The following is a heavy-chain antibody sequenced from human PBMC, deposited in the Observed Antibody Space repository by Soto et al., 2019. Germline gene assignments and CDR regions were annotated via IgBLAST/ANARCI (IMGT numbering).Heavy chain of an antibody. CDR2: TYYKSKWFN. D-gene: IGHD5-12*01. CDR3: ARGSWDDVSGHYYMDV. J-gene: IGHJ6*03. CDR1: GGSVSSNSAG. Sequence: PSQTLSLTCAISGGSVSSNSAGWNWVRQTPSRGLEWLGRTYYKSKWFNNYAVSVKSRITINPDTSQNQFSLHLDSVTPEDTAVYFCARGSWDDVSGHYYMDVWGKGTTVTVSS. V-gene: IGHV6-1*01.